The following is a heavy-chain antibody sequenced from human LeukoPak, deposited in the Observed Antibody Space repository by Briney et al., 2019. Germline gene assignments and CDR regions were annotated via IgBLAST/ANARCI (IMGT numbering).Heavy chain of an antibody. V-gene: IGHV3-23*01. Sequence: GGSLRLSCAASGFTFSSYGMSWVRQAPGKGLEWVSAISGSGSRTNYADSVKGRFTISRDNSKNTVYLQMNSLRVEDTALYYCARDVLTSGWYEFDYWGQGTLVTVSS. J-gene: IGHJ4*02. CDR3: ARDVLTSGWYEFDY. CDR2: ISGSGSRT. D-gene: IGHD6-19*01. CDR1: GFTFSSYG.